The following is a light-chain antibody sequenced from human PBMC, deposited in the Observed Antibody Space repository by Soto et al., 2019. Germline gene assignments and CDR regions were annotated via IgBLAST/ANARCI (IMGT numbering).Light chain of an antibody. CDR2: STT. CDR3: LLYYGGAQV. V-gene: IGLV7-43*01. Sequence: QAVVTQGPSLTVSPGGTVTLTCASSTGAVTSGYYPNWFQQKPGQAPRALIYSTTNKHPWTPARFSGSLLGGKAALTLSGVQPEDEAEYYCLLYYGGAQVFGGGTKLTVL. J-gene: IGLJ3*02. CDR1: TGAVTSGYY.